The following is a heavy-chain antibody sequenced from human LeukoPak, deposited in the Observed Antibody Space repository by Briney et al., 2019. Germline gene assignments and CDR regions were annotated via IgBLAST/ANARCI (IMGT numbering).Heavy chain of an antibody. CDR3: ARGRGYSSSWYDY. CDR2: INPSGGST. CDR1: GHSLTSYS. J-gene: IGHJ4*02. Sequence: ASVKVSCKAFGHSLTSYSMHWVRQAPGQGLEWMGIINPSGGSTSYAQKFQGRVTITADESTSTAYMELSSLRSEDTAVYYCARGRGYSSSWYDYWGQGTLVTVSS. D-gene: IGHD6-13*01. V-gene: IGHV1-46*01.